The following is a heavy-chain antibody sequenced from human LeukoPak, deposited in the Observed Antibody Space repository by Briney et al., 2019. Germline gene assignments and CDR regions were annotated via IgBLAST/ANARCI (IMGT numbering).Heavy chain of an antibody. CDR2: ISGSGGST. CDR1: GFTFSSYA. Sequence: PGGSLRLSCAASGFTFSSYAMSCVREAPGKGVGCGSAISGSGGSTYSADSVKGRFTISRDNSKNTLYLKLNSLSAEDTAVYYCAKEGTMIVVADDAFDIWGQGTMVTVSS. J-gene: IGHJ3*02. V-gene: IGHV3-23*01. D-gene: IGHD3-22*01. CDR3: AKEGTMIVVADDAFDI.